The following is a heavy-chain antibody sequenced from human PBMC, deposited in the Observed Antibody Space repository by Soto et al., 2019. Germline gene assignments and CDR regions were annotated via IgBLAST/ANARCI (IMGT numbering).Heavy chain of an antibody. CDR2: ITRSSDYI. CDR1: GFTFSDYS. CDR3: ARESGSYYWFDS. V-gene: IGHV3-21*01. D-gene: IGHD1-26*01. J-gene: IGHJ5*01. Sequence: EVQLVESGGGLVKPGGSLRVSCAASGFTFSDYSMNWVRQAPGKGLEWVSSITRSSDYIFYADSVKGRFTISRDNAKNSLYLQMNSLRVEDTAVYYCARESGSYYWFDSWGQGTLVTVSS.